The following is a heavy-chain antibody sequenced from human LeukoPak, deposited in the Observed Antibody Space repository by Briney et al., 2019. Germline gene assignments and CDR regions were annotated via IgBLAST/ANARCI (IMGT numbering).Heavy chain of an antibody. CDR3: ARSDSSGYYYGGIDY. J-gene: IGHJ4*02. V-gene: IGHV3-7*01. CDR2: IKQDGSEK. Sequence: GGSLRLSCAASGFTFSSYWMSWVRQAPGKGLEWVANIKQDGSEKYYVDSVKGRFTISRDNAKNSLYLQMNSLRAEDTAVYYCARSDSSGYYYGGIDYWGQGTLVTVSS. D-gene: IGHD3-22*01. CDR1: GFTFSSYW.